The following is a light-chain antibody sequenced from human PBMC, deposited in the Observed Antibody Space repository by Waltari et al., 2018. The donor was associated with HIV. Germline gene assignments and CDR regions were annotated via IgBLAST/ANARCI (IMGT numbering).Light chain of an antibody. J-gene: IGLJ3*02. V-gene: IGLV1-40*01. CDR3: QSYDSSLSGWV. CDR2: ANT. Sequence: QSVLTQPPSVSGAPGQRVTITCSGGRSNIGAGNDVQRYQQFPGTAPKVLISANTNRPSGVPDRFSGSKSGYSASLVITGLQAEDDADYYCQSYDSSLSGWVFGGGTKLTVL. CDR1: RSNIGAGND.